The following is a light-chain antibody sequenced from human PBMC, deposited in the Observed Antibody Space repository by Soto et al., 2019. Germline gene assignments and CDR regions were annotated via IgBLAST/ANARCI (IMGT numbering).Light chain of an antibody. CDR2: EVS. Sequence: QSALTQPASVSGSPGQSITISCTGTSSDVGGYDFVSWYQQHPAKAPRLIISEVSNRPSGVSWRFFGSKSGNTASLTISGLQAEDEADYFCSSFTSRDTLVFGGGTKLTVL. V-gene: IGLV2-14*01. J-gene: IGLJ2*01. CDR3: SSFTSRDTLV. CDR1: SSDVGGYDF.